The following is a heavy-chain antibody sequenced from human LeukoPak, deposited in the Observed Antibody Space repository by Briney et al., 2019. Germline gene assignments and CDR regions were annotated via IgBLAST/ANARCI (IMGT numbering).Heavy chain of an antibody. J-gene: IGHJ4*02. Sequence: PGGSLRLSCAASGFTFCSYNMNWVREAPGKGVEWVSSISSSSSYIHYADSVKGRFTISRDNAKNSLYLQMNSLRAEDTAVYYCAITNSGPFDYWGQGTLVTVSS. CDR1: GFTFCSYN. D-gene: IGHD3-10*01. CDR3: AITNSGPFDY. V-gene: IGHV3-21*01. CDR2: ISSSSSYI.